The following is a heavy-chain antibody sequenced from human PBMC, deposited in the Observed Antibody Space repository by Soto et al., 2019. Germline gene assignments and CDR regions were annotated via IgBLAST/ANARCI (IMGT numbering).Heavy chain of an antibody. CDR2: IYDDGSA. J-gene: IGHJ5*02. CDR1: GGSISSSY. D-gene: IGHD2-15*01. CDR3: ARDKYCSGGSCRKNWFDP. V-gene: IGHV4-59*01. Sequence: PSETLSLTCTGSGGSISSSYWSWIRQPPGKGLEWLAYIYDDGSANYNPSLKSRATISLDMSKNQFSLKLTSVTAADTAVYYCARDKYCSGGSCRKNWFDPWGQGTLVTVSS.